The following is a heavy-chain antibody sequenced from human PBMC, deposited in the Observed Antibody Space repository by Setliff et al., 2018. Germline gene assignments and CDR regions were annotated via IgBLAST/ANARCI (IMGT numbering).Heavy chain of an antibody. CDR1: GGSISSHY. CDR3: TVYNTGSSKDHY. J-gene: IGHJ4*02. CDR2: IYYSGST. Sequence: SETLSLTCTVSGGSISSHYWSWIRQPPGKGLEWIGTIYYSGSTNYNPSLKSRVTISVDTSKNQFSLKLSSVTAADTALYYCTVYNTGSSKDHYWGQGTPVTVSS. D-gene: IGHD2-8*02. V-gene: IGHV4-59*03.